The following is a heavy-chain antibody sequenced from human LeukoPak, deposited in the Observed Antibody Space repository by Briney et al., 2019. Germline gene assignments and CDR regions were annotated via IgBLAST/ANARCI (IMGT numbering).Heavy chain of an antibody. CDR2: IKQDGSEK. CDR3: ARQTYDSSAYYYPYFDY. J-gene: IGHJ4*02. V-gene: IGHV3-7*01. Sequence: GGSLRLSCAASGFTSSSYWMSWVRQAPGKGLEWVANIKQDGSEKYYVDSVKGRFTISRDNAKNSLYLQMNSLRAEDTAVYYCARQTYDSSAYYYPYFDYWGQGTLVTVSS. D-gene: IGHD3-22*01. CDR1: GFTSSSYW.